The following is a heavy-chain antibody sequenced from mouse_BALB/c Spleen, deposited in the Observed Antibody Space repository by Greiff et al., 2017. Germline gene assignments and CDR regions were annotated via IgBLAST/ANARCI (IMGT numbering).Heavy chain of an antibody. D-gene: IGHD1-1*01. CDR1: GFTFTDYY. J-gene: IGHJ1*01. V-gene: IGHV7-3*02. CDR3: ARDITVVPPYWYFDV. Sequence: EVQLVESGGGLVQPGGSLRLSCATSGFTFTDYYMSWVRQPPGKALEWLGFIRNKANGYTTEYSASVKGRFTISRDNSQSILYLQMNTLRAEDSATYYCARDITVVPPYWYFDVWGAGTTVTVSS. CDR2: IRNKANGYTT.